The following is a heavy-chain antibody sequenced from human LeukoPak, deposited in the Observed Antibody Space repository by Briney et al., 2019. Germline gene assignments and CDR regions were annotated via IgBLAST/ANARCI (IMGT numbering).Heavy chain of an antibody. CDR1: GGSFSGYY. J-gene: IGHJ5*02. CDR2: INHSGST. D-gene: IGHD6-13*01. CDR3: ARGRYSSWSWFDP. Sequence: PSETLSLTRAVYGGSFSGYYWSWIRQPPGKGLEWIGEINHSGSTNYNPSLKSRVTISVDTSKNQFSLKLSSVTAADTAVYYCARGRYSSWSWFDPWGQGTLVTVSS. V-gene: IGHV4-34*01.